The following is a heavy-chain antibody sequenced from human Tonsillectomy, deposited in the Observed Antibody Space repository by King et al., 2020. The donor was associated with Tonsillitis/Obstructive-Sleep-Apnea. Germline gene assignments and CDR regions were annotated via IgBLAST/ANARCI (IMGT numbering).Heavy chain of an antibody. J-gene: IGHJ3*02. Sequence: QLQESGPGLVKPSQTLSLTFTVSGGSISSGGYYWSWIRQHPGKGREWIGYIYYIGGTYYNPSLKSRVTISVDTSKNQFSLKLSSVTAADTAVYYCAREEYSSSWYPTESFDIWGQGTMVTVSS. CDR3: AREEYSSSWYPTESFDI. CDR2: IYYIGGT. V-gene: IGHV4-31*03. CDR1: GGSISSGGYY. D-gene: IGHD6-13*01.